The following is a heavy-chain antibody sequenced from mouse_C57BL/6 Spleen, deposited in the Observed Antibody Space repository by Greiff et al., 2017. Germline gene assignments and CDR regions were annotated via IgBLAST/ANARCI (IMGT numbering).Heavy chain of an antibody. D-gene: IGHD2-4*01. CDR2: INPSSGYT. CDR1: GYTFTSYW. V-gene: IGHV1-7*01. CDR3: ARGHDYDRPWFAY. Sequence: VQGVESGAELAKPGASVKLSCKASGYTFTSYWMHWVKQRPGQGLEWIGYINPSSGYTKYNQKFKDKATLTADKSSSTAYMQLSSLTYEDSAVYYCARGHDYDRPWFAYWGQGTLVTVSA. J-gene: IGHJ3*01.